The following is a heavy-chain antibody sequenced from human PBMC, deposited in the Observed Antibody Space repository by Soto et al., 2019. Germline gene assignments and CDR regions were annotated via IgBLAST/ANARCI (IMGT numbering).Heavy chain of an antibody. J-gene: IGHJ4*02. V-gene: IGHV4-4*07. CDR3: ARGTLGPDD. CDR2: IFPTGNT. Sequence: SGTLSLTCTFSSGSLTNYYWSWIRQPAGKGLEWIGRIFPTGNTDYNPSLRSRVTMSVDTSKNQFSLKLNSVTAADTAVYYCARGTLGPDDWGKGTLVTVS. D-gene: IGHD3-16*01. CDR1: SGSLTNYY.